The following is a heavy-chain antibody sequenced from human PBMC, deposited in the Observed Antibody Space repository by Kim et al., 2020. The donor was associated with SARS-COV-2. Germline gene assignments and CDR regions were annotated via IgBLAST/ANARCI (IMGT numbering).Heavy chain of an antibody. V-gene: IGHV4-31*03. Sequence: SETLSLTCTVSGGSISSGGYYWSWIRQHPGKGLEWIGYIYYSGSTYYNPSLKSRVTISVDTSKNQFSLKLSSVTAADTAVYYCAREVLAARPGWFDPWGQGTLVTVSS. CDR1: GGSISSGGYY. D-gene: IGHD6-6*01. CDR3: AREVLAARPGWFDP. CDR2: IYYSGST. J-gene: IGHJ5*02.